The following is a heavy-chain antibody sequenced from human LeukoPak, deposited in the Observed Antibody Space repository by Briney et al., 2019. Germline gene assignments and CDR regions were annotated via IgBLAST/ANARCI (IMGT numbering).Heavy chain of an antibody. CDR2: ISYDGSNK. D-gene: IGHD3-22*01. CDR3: AKDYYDSSGLGDY. J-gene: IGHJ4*02. V-gene: IGHV3-30*18. CDR1: GFTFSSYG. Sequence: PGRSLRLSCAASGFTFSSYGMHWVRQAPGKGLEWVAVISYDGSNKYYADSVKGRFTISRDNSKNTLYLQMNSLRAEDTAVYYCAKDYYDSSGLGDYWGQGTLVTVSS.